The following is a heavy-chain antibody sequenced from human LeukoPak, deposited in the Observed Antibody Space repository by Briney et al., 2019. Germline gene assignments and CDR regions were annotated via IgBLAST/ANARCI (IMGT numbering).Heavy chain of an antibody. D-gene: IGHD6-13*01. CDR2: ISYDGSNK. V-gene: IGHV3-30-3*01. CDR1: GFTFSSYA. J-gene: IGHJ3*02. Sequence: GGSLRLSCAASGFTFSSYAMHWVRQAPGKGLEWVAVISYDGSNKYYADSVKGRFTISRDNSKNTLYLQMNSLRAEDTAVHYCARDGGSSRAYAFDIWGQGTMVTVSS. CDR3: ARDGGSSRAYAFDI.